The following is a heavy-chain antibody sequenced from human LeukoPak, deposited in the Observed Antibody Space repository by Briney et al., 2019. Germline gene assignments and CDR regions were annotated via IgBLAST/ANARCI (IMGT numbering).Heavy chain of an antibody. CDR2: IYYSGST. J-gene: IGHJ5*02. V-gene: IGHV4-59*11. CDR1: GGFISSHY. CDR3: ARVEEWQLVFVS. Sequence: SETLSLTCTVSGGFISSHYWSWIRQPPGKGLEWIGYIYYSGSTNYNPSLKSRVTISVDTSKNQFSLKLSSVTAADTAVYYCARVEEWQLVFVSWGQGTLVTVSS. D-gene: IGHD6-6*01.